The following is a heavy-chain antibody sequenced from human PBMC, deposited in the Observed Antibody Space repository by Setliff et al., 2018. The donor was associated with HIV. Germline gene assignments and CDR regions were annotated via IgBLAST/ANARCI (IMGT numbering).Heavy chain of an antibody. D-gene: IGHD2-15*01. V-gene: IGHV1-69*13. Sequence: SVPVPSTASGVTFSSYAISWVRQSPGHGLEWMGGIIPIFGTANYARKFQGRVTITADESTSTAYMELSSLRSEDTAVYYCASEKGYRSGGSCSEGAFDIWGQGTMVTVSS. J-gene: IGHJ3*02. CDR1: GVTFSSYA. CDR3: ASEKGYRSGGSCSEGAFDI. CDR2: IIPIFGTA.